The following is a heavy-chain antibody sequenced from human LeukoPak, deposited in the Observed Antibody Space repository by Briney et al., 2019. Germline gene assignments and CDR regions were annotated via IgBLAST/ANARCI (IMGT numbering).Heavy chain of an antibody. D-gene: IGHD3-9*01. CDR1: GFTFSSYS. CDR2: INSSSSYI. V-gene: IGHV3-21*01. Sequence: PGGSLRLSCAASGFTFSSYSMNWVRQAPGKGLEWVSSINSSSSYIYYADSVKGRFTISRDNAKNSLYLQMNSLRAEDTAVYYCARDAPLLYYDILTGYTTEFDYWGQGTLVTVSS. CDR3: ARDAPLLYYDILTGYTTEFDY. J-gene: IGHJ4*02.